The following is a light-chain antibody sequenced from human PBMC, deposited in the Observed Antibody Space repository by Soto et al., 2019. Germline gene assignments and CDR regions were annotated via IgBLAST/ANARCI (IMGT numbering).Light chain of an antibody. CDR1: QSVSSNY. V-gene: IGKV3-20*01. Sequence: EIVLTQTPGTLSLSPGERATLSCRASQSVSSNYLAWYQQKPGQAPRLLIYGASSRATGIPDRFSGSGSGTDFTLTISRLEPDDFAVYYCQQYGSSPPWTFGQGTKVEIK. CDR2: GAS. J-gene: IGKJ1*01. CDR3: QQYGSSPPWT.